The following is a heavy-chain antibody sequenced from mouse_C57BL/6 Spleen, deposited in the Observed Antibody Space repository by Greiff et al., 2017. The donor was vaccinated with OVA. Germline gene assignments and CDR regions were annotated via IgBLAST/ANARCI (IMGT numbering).Heavy chain of an antibody. Sequence: VKLMESGAELVKPGASVKISCKASGYAFSSYWMNWVKQRPGKGLEWIGQIYPGDGDTNYNGKFKGKATLTADKSSSTAYMQLSSLTSEDSAVYFCARRRTGNWYFDVWGTGTTVTVSS. V-gene: IGHV1-80*01. CDR1: GYAFSSYW. CDR2: IYPGDGDT. CDR3: ARRRTGNWYFDV. D-gene: IGHD4-1*01. J-gene: IGHJ1*03.